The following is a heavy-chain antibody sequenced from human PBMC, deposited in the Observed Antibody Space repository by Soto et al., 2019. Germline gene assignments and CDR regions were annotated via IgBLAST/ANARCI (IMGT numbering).Heavy chain of an antibody. CDR1: GYTFTSYG. CDR3: ARHQRAVAGDYYYYGMDV. J-gene: IGHJ6*02. CDR2: ISAYNGNT. D-gene: IGHD6-19*01. V-gene: IGHV1-18*01. Sequence: ASVKVSCKASGYTFTSYGISWVRQAPGQGLEWMGWISAYNGNTNYAQKLQGRVTMTTDTSTSTAYMELRSLRSDDTAVYYCARHQRAVAGDYYYYGMDVWGQGTTVTVSS.